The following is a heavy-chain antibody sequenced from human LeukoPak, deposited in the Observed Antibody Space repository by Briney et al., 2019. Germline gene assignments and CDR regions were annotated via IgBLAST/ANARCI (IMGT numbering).Heavy chain of an antibody. J-gene: IGHJ5*02. D-gene: IGHD2-15*01. CDR1: AFIFSGHW. Sequence: SGGSLRLSCEGSAFIFSGHWMNWVRQTPGKGLEWVASIKEDGSERQYVDSVKGRFSISRDNTKGSLFLQLNSLRAEDTAVYYCARDTKVCSGGSCYSGMFDPWGQGTLVTVSS. CDR3: ARDTKVCSGGSCYSGMFDP. V-gene: IGHV3-7*03. CDR2: IKEDGSER.